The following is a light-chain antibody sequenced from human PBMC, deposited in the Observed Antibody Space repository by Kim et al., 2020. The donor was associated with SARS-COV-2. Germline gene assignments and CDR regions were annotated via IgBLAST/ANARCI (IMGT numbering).Light chain of an antibody. Sequence: AYVGDRVTITCRGSQRISSWLAWYKQKPEEAPQLLIYDAYSLESGVPSRCSGSGSGTEFTLTTSSLQTDDFATYYCQQYNSYSGTFGGGTKVDIK. V-gene: IGKV1-5*01. J-gene: IGKJ4*01. CDR2: DAY. CDR3: QQYNSYSGT. CDR1: QRISSW.